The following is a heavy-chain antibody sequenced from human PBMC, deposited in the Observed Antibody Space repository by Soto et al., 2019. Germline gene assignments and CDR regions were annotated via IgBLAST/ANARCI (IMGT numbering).Heavy chain of an antibody. V-gene: IGHV3-23*01. Sequence: GGSPRLSCAASGFTFSSYAMSWVRQAPGKGLEWVSAISGSGGSTYYADSVKGRFTISRDNSKNTLYLQMNSLRAEDTAVYYCAKDAYYYDSSGYYPPAFDIWGQGTMVTVSS. CDR3: AKDAYYYDSSGYYPPAFDI. CDR2: ISGSGGST. D-gene: IGHD3-22*01. J-gene: IGHJ3*02. CDR1: GFTFSSYA.